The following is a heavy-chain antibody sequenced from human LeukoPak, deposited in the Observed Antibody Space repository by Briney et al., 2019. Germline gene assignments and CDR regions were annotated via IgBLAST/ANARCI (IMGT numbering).Heavy chain of an antibody. D-gene: IGHD5-24*01. CDR1: GFTVSSNY. J-gene: IGHJ4*02. CDR3: ARGRDGYNWIDY. V-gene: IGHV3-66*01. CDR2: IYTGGNT. Sequence: GGSLRLSCAGSGFTVSSNYMSWVRQAPGKGLEWVSVIYTGGNTYYADSVKGRFTISRDNSKNTLYLQMNSLRAEDTAVYYCARGRDGYNWIDYWGQGTLVTVSS.